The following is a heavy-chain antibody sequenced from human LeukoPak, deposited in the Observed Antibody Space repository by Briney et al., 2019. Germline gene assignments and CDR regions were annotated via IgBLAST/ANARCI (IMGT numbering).Heavy chain of an antibody. CDR3: ARGVYCSGGSCYPYFDY. J-gene: IGHJ4*02. CDR2: IYHSGST. CDR1: GGSISSGGYY. V-gene: IGHV4-30-2*01. D-gene: IGHD2-15*01. Sequence: SETLSLTCTVSGGSISSGGYYWSWIRQPPGKDLEWIGYIYHSGSTYYNPSLKSRVTISVDRSKNQFSLKLSSVTAADTAVYYCARGVYCSGGSCYPYFDYWGQGTLVSVSS.